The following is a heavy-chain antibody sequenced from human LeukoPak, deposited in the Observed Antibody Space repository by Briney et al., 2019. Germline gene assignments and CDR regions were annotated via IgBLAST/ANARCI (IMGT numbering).Heavy chain of an antibody. V-gene: IGHV4-61*01. D-gene: IGHD3-9*01. Sequence: SETLSLTCTVSGGSVISGTYYWSWIRQLPGKELEWIGYVSHSGNTNYNPSLKSRVTISKDTSKNQFSLKLSSVTAADTAVYYCVREHDWGDFDFWGQGTLVTVSS. CDR3: VREHDWGDFDF. J-gene: IGHJ4*02. CDR1: GGSVISGTYY. CDR2: VSHSGNT.